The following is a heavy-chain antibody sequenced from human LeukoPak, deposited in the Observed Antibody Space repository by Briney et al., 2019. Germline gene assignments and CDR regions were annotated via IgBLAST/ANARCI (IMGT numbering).Heavy chain of an antibody. D-gene: IGHD3-22*01. CDR1: GYTFTSYG. CDR2: ISAYNGNT. Sequence: ASVKVSCMASGYTFTSYGISWVRQAPGQGLEWMGWISAYNGNTNYAQKLQGRVTMTTDTSTSTAYMELRSLRSDDTAVYYCARRSSGYFPFYSDYWGQGTLVTVSS. CDR3: ARRSSGYFPFYSDY. J-gene: IGHJ4*02. V-gene: IGHV1-18*01.